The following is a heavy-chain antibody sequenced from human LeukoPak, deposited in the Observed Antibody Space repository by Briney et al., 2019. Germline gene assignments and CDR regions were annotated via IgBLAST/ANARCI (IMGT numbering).Heavy chain of an antibody. V-gene: IGHV4-59*01. CDR2: IYYSGST. CDR1: GGSISSYY. D-gene: IGHD2-15*01. J-gene: IGHJ4*02. Sequence: PSETLSLTCTVSGGSISSYYWSWIRQSPGKGLEWIGYIYYSGSTNYNPSLKSRVTISVDTSKNQFSLKLRSVTAADTAVYYCAREPPNCSGGSCYPDYWGQGTLVTVSS. CDR3: AREPPNCSGGSCYPDY.